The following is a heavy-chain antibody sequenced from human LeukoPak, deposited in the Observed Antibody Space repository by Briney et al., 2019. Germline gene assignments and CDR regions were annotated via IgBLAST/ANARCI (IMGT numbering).Heavy chain of an antibody. CDR2: IHYSGTT. D-gene: IGHD3-10*01. CDR3: ARGHSSGRREYFQH. J-gene: IGHJ1*01. V-gene: IGHV4-39*07. Sequence: PSETLSLTCTVSGGSISSNTYFWGWIRQPPGKGLEWIGNIHYSGTTYYNPPLKSRVTLSVDTSKNQFSLKLSSVTAADTAVYYCARGHSSGRREYFQHWGQGTLVTVSP. CDR1: GGSISSNTYF.